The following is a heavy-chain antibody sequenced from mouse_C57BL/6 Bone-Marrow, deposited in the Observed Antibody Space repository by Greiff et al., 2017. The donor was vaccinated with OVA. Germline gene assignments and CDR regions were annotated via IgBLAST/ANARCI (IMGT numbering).Heavy chain of an antibody. CDR2: IYPGSGNT. D-gene: IGHD2-3*01. J-gene: IGHJ3*01. Sequence: VKVVESGAELVRPGASVKLSCKASGYTFTDYYINWVKQRPGQGLEWIARIYPGSGNTYYNEKFKGKATLTAEKSSSTAYMQLSSLTSEDSAVYFCARNDGYPAWFAYWGQGTLVTVSA. CDR3: ARNDGYPAWFAY. V-gene: IGHV1-76*01. CDR1: GYTFTDYY.